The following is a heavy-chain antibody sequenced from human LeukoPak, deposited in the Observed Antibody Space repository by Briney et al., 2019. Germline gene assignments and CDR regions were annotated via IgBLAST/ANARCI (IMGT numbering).Heavy chain of an antibody. J-gene: IGHJ5*02. V-gene: IGHV4-59*01. D-gene: IGHD3-22*01. CDR2: IYHTGST. Sequence: SETLSLTCTVSGGSISSYYWSWIRQPPGKGLEWIGYIYHTGSTSYNPSLKGRVTISVDTSKNQFSLKLSSVTAADTAVYYCARYYYDSSGYSWFDPWGQGTLVTVSS. CDR3: ARYYYDSSGYSWFDP. CDR1: GGSISSYY.